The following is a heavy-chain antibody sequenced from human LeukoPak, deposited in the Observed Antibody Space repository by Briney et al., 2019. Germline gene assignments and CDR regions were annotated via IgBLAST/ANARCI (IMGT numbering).Heavy chain of an antibody. V-gene: IGHV1-2*02. Sequence: ASVTVSCMASGYTFTSYAIHWVRQAPGQGLEWMGWITPSGGTNYPQKFQGRVAITWDTSITTAYMDLSRLTSDDTAVYYCARDRYGDGFAHLDYWGQGALVTVSS. D-gene: IGHD5-24*01. CDR3: ARDRYGDGFAHLDY. CDR1: GYTFTSYA. J-gene: IGHJ4*02. CDR2: ITPSGGT.